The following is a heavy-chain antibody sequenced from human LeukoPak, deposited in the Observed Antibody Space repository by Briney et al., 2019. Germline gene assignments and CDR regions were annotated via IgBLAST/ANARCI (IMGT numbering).Heavy chain of an antibody. CDR2: IIPIFGTA. CDR1: GGTFNSYA. J-gene: IGHJ6*02. Sequence: GASVKVSCKASGGTFNSYAITWVRQAPGQGLEWMGGIIPIFGTANYAQKFQGRVTITADESTSTAYMELSSLRSEDTAVYYCASNSGYDHYYGMDVWGQGTTVTVSS. V-gene: IGHV1-69*13. CDR3: ASNSGYDHYYGMDV. D-gene: IGHD5-12*01.